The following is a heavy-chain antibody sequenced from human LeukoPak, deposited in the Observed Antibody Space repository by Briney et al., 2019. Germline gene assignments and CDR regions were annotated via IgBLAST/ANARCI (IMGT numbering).Heavy chain of an antibody. CDR2: IPSDGSKQ. Sequence: GGSLRLSCAASRFTLSNYGGHWVRQAPGKGLEWVAFIPSDGSKQYYGDSVKGRFTISRDNSKNTLHLQMNSLRPEDTAMYYCASDIPGGFDPWGQGTLVTVSS. CDR3: ASDIPGGFDP. V-gene: IGHV3-30*02. CDR1: RFTLSNYG. D-gene: IGHD3-9*01. J-gene: IGHJ5*02.